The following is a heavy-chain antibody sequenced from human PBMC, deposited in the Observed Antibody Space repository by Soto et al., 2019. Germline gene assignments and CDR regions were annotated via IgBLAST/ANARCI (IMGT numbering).Heavy chain of an antibody. V-gene: IGHV1-18*01. CDR1: GYTFTSYG. Sequence: GASVKVSCKASGYTFTSYGISWVRQAPGQGLEWMGWISAYNGNTNYAQKLQGRVXMTTDTSASTAYMELRSLRSDDTAVYYCARVTEYRYYYGSGSGAFDIWGQGTMVTVSS. CDR3: ARVTEYRYYYGSGSGAFDI. D-gene: IGHD3-10*01. CDR2: ISAYNGNT. J-gene: IGHJ3*02.